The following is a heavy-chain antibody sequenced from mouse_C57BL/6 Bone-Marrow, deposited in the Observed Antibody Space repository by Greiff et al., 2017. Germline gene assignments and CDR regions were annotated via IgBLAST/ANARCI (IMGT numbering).Heavy chain of an antibody. V-gene: IGHV5-6*01. CDR3: AGHVSLYDGCYVDAY. Sequence: EVMLVESGGDLVKPGGSLKLSCAASGFTFSSYGMSWVRQTPDKRLEWVATISRGGSYTYYPDSVKGRFTISRDTAKNTLYLQRSSLKSEDNSRYYGAGHVSLYDGCYVDAYWGQGTTVTVSA. D-gene: IGHD2-3*01. CDR1: GFTFSSYG. CDR2: ISRGGSYT. J-gene: IGHJ3*01.